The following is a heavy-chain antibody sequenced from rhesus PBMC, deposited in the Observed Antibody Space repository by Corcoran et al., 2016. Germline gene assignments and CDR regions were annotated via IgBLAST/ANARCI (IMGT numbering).Heavy chain of an antibody. CDR2: INGNRGNT. D-gene: IGHD3-16*01. J-gene: IGHJ5-1*01. CDR1: GGSFSDYW. CDR3: ERDQWYYYIGSYLLGRFDV. Sequence: QVQLQESGPGLVTPSETLSLTCAVSGGSFSDYWWTWIRQSPVKGLEWVGEINGNRGNTNTESSLKRRVTISKDASKKQLSLKLTSVTAADTAEYYCERDQWYYYIGSYLLGRFDVWGAGVLVTVSS. V-gene: IGHV4-80*01.